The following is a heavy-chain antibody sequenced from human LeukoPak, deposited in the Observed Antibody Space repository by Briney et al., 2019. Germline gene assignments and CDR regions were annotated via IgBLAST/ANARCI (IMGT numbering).Heavy chain of an antibody. CDR2: INPNSGGT. CDR3: ALDMYNFWSGYSPGTWFDP. CDR1: GYTFTGYY. J-gene: IGHJ5*02. D-gene: IGHD3-3*01. V-gene: IGHV1-2*02. Sequence: ASVKVSCKASGYTFTGYYMHWVRQAPGQGLEWMGCINPNSGGTKYAQKFQGRVTMTRDTSISTAYMELSRLRSDDTAVYYCALDMYNFWSGYSPGTWFDPWGQGTLVTVSS.